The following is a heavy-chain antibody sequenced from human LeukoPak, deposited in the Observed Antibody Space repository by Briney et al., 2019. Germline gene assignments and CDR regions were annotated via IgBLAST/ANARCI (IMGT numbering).Heavy chain of an antibody. CDR1: GGSFSGYY. J-gene: IGHJ4*02. Sequence: SSETLSLTCAVYGGSFSGYYWSWIRQPPGKGLEWIGEINHSGSTNYNPSLKSRVTISVDTSENQFSLKLSSVTAADMAVYYCARGIYYDFWSGYYNYWGQGTLVTVSS. CDR2: INHSGST. CDR3: ARGIYYDFWSGYYNY. V-gene: IGHV4-34*01. D-gene: IGHD3-3*01.